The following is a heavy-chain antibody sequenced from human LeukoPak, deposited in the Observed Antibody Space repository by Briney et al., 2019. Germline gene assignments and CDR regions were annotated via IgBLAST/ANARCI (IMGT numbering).Heavy chain of an antibody. CDR1: GVAVSNSY. CDR3: TRDSTTFRFGY. CDR2: VYSDGIT. V-gene: IGHV3-53*01. J-gene: IGHJ4*02. D-gene: IGHD4-11*01. Sequence: GGSLRLSCAASGVAVSNSYMSWVRQAPGKGLEWVSIVYSDGITYYVDSVKGRFTISRDNSRNALYLQMNSLRAEDTAVYYCTRDSTTFRFGYWGQGTLVTVFS.